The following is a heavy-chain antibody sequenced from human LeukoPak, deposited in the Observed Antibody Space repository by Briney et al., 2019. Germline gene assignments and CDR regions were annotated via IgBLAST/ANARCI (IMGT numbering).Heavy chain of an antibody. J-gene: IGHJ5*02. V-gene: IGHV4-39*07. CDR2: IYYSGTT. D-gene: IGHD6-19*01. Sequence: PSETLSLTCTVSGGSISSSTSYWGWIRQTPGKGLEWIGSIYYSGTTYYNPSLESRVTISIDTSKNQFSVKLTSVTAADTAVYYCARDQGAVAGIDPWGQGTLVTVSS. CDR3: ARDQGAVAGIDP. CDR1: GGSISSSTSY.